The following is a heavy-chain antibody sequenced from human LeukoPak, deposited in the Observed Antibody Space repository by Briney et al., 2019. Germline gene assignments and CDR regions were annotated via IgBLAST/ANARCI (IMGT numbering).Heavy chain of an antibody. CDR2: ISAYNGNT. J-gene: IGHJ3*02. CDR1: GYTFTSYG. V-gene: IGHV1-18*01. D-gene: IGHD6-13*01. CDR3: ARVSVVAAAGTYPFDI. Sequence: ASVKVSCKASGYTFTSYGISWVRQAPGQGLEWMGWISAYNGNTNYAQKLQGGVTMTTDTSTSTAYMELRSLRSEDTAVYYCARVSVVAAAGTYPFDIWGQGTMVTVSS.